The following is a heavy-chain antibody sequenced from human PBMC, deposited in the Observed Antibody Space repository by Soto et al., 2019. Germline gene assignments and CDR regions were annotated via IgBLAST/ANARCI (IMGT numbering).Heavy chain of an antibody. D-gene: IGHD5-18*01. CDR2: IFYSGST. J-gene: IGHJ4*02. CDR1: GDSISSSNYF. CDR3: ARRYGSCFDY. Sequence: PSETLSLTCTVSGDSISSSNYFWGWIRQPPGKGLEWIGTIFYSGSTYYNPSLKSRVTISVDTSKNQFSLRLISVTAADTALYYCARRYGSCFDYWGQGTLVTVSS. V-gene: IGHV4-39*01.